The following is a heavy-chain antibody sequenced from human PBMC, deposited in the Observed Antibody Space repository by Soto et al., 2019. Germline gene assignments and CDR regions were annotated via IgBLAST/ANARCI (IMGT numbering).Heavy chain of an antibody. J-gene: IGHJ3*02. Sequence: PGGSLRLSCVVSGFTLSAYGMHWIRQAPGKGLECLAVIWNDGKNEQYAESVKGRFTISRDNSKNTLYLQINSLRAEDTAVYYCARDAVQIWSYVGTFDMWGHGTLVTVSS. V-gene: IGHV3-33*01. CDR1: GFTLSAYG. CDR3: ARDAVQIWSYVGTFDM. D-gene: IGHD2-8*01. CDR2: IWNDGKNE.